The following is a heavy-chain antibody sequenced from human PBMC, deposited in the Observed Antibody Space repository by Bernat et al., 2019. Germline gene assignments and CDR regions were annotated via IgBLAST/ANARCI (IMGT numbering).Heavy chain of an antibody. J-gene: IGHJ6*03. D-gene: IGHD3-3*01. CDR3: ARVGPWSARAYDYYMDV. CDR1: GYTFTSYG. Sequence: QVQLVQSGAEVKKPGASVKVSCKASGYTFTSYGISWVRQAPVQGLEWMGWISAYNGNTNYAQKLQGRGTRTTDTSARTEYMGLRSLRSDDTAVYYCARVGPWSARAYDYYMDVWGKGTTVTVSS. V-gene: IGHV1-18*04. CDR2: ISAYNGNT.